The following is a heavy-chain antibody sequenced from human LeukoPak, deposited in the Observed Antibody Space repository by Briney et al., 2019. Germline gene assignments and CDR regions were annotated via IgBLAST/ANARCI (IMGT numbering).Heavy chain of an antibody. V-gene: IGHV1-69*01. J-gene: IGHJ4*02. CDR2: IIPIFGTA. CDR3: ASAHYCSSTSCQPQAIDY. CDR1: GGTFSSYA. D-gene: IGHD2-2*01. Sequence: SVKVSCKASGGTFSSYAIGWVRQAPGQGLEWMGGIIPIFGTANYAQKFQGRVTITADESTSTAYMELSSLRSEDTAVYYCASAHYCSSTSCQPQAIDYWGQGTLVTVSS.